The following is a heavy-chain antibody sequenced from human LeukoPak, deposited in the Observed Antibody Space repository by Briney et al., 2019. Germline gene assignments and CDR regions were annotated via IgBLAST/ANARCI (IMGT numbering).Heavy chain of an antibody. CDR2: ISSGSSYI. D-gene: IGHD3-16*02. CDR3: AKDSYYDYVWGSYRYTNQFDY. J-gene: IGHJ4*02. Sequence: GGSLRLSCAASGFTSSSYTMNWVRQAPGKGLEWVSIISSGSSYIHYADSVKGRFTISRGNSKNTLYLQMNSLRAEDTAVYYCAKDSYYDYVWGSYRYTNQFDYWGQGTLVTVSS. V-gene: IGHV3-21*04. CDR1: GFTSSSYT.